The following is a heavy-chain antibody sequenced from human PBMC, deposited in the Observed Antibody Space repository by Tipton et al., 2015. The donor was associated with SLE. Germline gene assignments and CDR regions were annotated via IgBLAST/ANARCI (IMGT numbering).Heavy chain of an antibody. CDR3: ARTPGNYYYMDV. Sequence: TLSLTCTVSGGSISSSSYYWGWIRQPPGKGLEWIGEINHSGSTNYNPSLKSRVTISVDTSKNQFSLKLSSVTAADTAVYYCARTPGNYYYMDVWGKGTTVTVSS. D-gene: IGHD2-15*01. J-gene: IGHJ6*03. V-gene: IGHV4-39*07. CDR2: INHSGST. CDR1: GGSISSSSYY.